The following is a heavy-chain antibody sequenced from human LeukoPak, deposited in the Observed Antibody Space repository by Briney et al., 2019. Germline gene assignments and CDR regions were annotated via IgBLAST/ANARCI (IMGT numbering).Heavy chain of an antibody. J-gene: IGHJ6*02. CDR3: AARQYQLQNRGYYYYGMDV. V-gene: IGHV1-58*02. CDR2: IVVGSGNT. Sequence: SVKVSCKASGFTFTSSAMRWVRQARGQRLEWIGWIVVGSGNTNYAQKFQERVTITRDMSTSTAYMELSSLRSEDTAVYYCAARQYQLQNRGYYYYGMDVWGQGTTVTVSS. CDR1: GFTFTSSA. D-gene: IGHD2-2*01.